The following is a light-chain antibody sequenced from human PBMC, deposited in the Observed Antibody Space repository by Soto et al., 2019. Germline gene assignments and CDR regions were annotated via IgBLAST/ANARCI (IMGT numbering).Light chain of an antibody. J-gene: IGKJ1*01. V-gene: IGKV1-5*01. CDR1: QGIISW. CDR3: QQYNSYSFT. Sequence: DIQMTQSPSSLSASVGDRITITCRASQGIISWLAWYRQKPGKAPKLLIYDASSLESGVPSRFSGSGSGTEFTLTISSLQPDDFATYYCQQYNSYSFTFGQGTKVDIK. CDR2: DAS.